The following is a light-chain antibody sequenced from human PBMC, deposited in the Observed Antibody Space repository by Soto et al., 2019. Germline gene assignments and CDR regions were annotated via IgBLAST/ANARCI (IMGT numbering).Light chain of an antibody. CDR3: GTRDSSRTAYV. CDR1: DSNIGDNY. Sequence: QSVLTQPPSVSAAPGQKVSISCSGSDSNIGDNYVSWYQQLPGTAPKLLIYDNNKRPSGIPDRFSGSKSGTSATLGITGLQTGDEADYYCGTRDSSRTAYVFGAGTKLTVL. J-gene: IGLJ1*01. V-gene: IGLV1-51*01. CDR2: DNN.